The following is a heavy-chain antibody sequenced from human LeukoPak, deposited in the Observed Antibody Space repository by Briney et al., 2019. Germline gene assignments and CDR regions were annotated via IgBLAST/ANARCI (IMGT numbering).Heavy chain of an antibody. D-gene: IGHD6-19*01. V-gene: IGHV3-66*04. CDR2: IYSGVTT. CDR1: GFTVSSNY. CDR3: ARPRGYSSGRYH. J-gene: IGHJ5*02. Sequence: GGSLRLSCAASGFTVSSNYMSWVRQAPGKGLEWVSVIYSGVTTYYADAVKGRFTISRDNSKNTLYLQMNSLRVEDTAVYYCARPRGYSSGRYHWGQGTLVIVSS.